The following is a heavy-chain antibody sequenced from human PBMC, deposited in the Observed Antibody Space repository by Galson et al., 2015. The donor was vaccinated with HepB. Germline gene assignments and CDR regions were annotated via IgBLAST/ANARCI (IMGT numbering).Heavy chain of an antibody. D-gene: IGHD1-26*01. V-gene: IGHV3-9*01. Sequence: SLRLSCAASGFTFDDYAMHWVRQAPGKGLEWVSGISWNSGSIGYADSVKGRFTISRDNAKNSLYLQMNSLRAEDTALYYCAKDISAGGANWFDPWGQGTLVTVSS. J-gene: IGHJ5*02. CDR1: GFTFDDYA. CDR2: ISWNSGSI. CDR3: AKDISAGGANWFDP.